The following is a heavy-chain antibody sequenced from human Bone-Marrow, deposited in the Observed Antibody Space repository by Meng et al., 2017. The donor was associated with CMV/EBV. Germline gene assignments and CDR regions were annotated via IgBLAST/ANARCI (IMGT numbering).Heavy chain of an antibody. D-gene: IGHD6-19*01. CDR2: ISWNSGSI. Sequence: SLKISCAGSGFSFDDYAMHWARQAPGKGLEWVSGISWNSGSIAYAGSVKGRFTISRDNARNSLYLQMNSLRVEDTALYYCTKDKSLAVAGSGAGGMDVWGQGTTVTVSS. CDR3: TKDKSLAVAGSGAGGMDV. J-gene: IGHJ6*02. CDR1: GFSFDDYA. V-gene: IGHV3-9*01.